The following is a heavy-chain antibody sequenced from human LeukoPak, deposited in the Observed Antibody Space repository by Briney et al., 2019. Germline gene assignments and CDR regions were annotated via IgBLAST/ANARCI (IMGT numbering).Heavy chain of an antibody. CDR1: GFTVSSNY. Sequence: GGSLRLSCAASGFTVSSNYMSWIRQAPGKGLEWVSYISSSGSTIYYADSVKGRFTISRDNAKNSLYLQMNSLRAEDTAVYYCARGQGAPRLGWPGDYYYGMDVWGQGTTVTVSS. V-gene: IGHV3-11*01. D-gene: IGHD2-15*01. J-gene: IGHJ6*02. CDR2: ISSSGSTI. CDR3: ARGQGAPRLGWPGDYYYGMDV.